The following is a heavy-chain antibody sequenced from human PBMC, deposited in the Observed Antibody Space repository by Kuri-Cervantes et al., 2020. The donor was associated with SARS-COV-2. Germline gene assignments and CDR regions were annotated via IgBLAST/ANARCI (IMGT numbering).Heavy chain of an antibody. V-gene: IGHV3-33*01. CDR1: GFTFSSYG. D-gene: IGHD3-3*01. CDR3: ARVISITIFGVAIRGHGWFDP. Sequence: GGSLRLSCVASGFTFSSYGMHWVRQAPGKGLEWVAVIWYDGSNKYYADSVKGRFTISRDNSKNTLYLQMNSLRAEDTAVYYCARVISITIFGVAIRGHGWFDPWGQGTLVTVSS. CDR2: IWYDGSNK. J-gene: IGHJ5*02.